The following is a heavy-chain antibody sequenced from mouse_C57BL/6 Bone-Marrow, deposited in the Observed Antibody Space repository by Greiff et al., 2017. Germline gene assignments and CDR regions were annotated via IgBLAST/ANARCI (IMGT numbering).Heavy chain of an antibody. J-gene: IGHJ3*01. CDR1: GYTFTSYW. Sequence: VRLQQPGTELVKPGASVKLSCKASGYTFTSYWMHWVKQRPGQGLEWIGNINPSNGGTNYNEKFKSKATLTVDKSSSTAYMQLSSLTSEDSAVYYCARSGYERLGFAYWGQGTLVTVSA. D-gene: IGHD2-2*01. V-gene: IGHV1-53*01. CDR3: ARSGYERLGFAY. CDR2: INPSNGGT.